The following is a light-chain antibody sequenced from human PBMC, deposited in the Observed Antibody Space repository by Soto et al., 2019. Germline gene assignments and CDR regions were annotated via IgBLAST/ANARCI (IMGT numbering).Light chain of an antibody. Sequence: QSVLTQPRSVSGSPGQSVTLSCTGTSSDVGGYNYVSWYQRHPGKAPKLMISDVTKRRSGVPDRFSGSKSGNTASLTISGLQAEDEADYDCCSYAGSDILIFGGGTKLTVL. CDR1: SSDVGGYNY. V-gene: IGLV2-11*01. CDR3: CSYAGSDILI. CDR2: DVT. J-gene: IGLJ2*01.